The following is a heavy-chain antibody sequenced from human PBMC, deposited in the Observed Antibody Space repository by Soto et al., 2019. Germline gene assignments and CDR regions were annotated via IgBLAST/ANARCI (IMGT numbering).Heavy chain of an antibody. V-gene: IGHV2-5*02. CDR3: AHRVLRAVFGLVTTTAIYFDF. Sequence: QITLNESGPTVVKPTETLTLTCTFSGFSLTTSGVGVGWVRQSPGTAPEWLAFIYWDDDKRYSTSLKSKLTITTDAPKNQVVMTMANVDPADTATYYCAHRVLRAVFGLVTTTAIYFDFWGQGTPVVVSS. CDR2: IYWDDDK. J-gene: IGHJ4*02. D-gene: IGHD3-3*01. CDR1: GFSLTTSGVG.